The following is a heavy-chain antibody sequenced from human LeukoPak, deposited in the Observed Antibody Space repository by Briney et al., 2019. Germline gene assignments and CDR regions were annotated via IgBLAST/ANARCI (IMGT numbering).Heavy chain of an antibody. CDR2: ISYDGSNK. Sequence: GGSLRLSCAVSGFTVSSYGMHWVRQAPGKGLEWVAVISYDGSNKYYADSVKGRFTISRDNSKNMLYLQMNSLRAEDTAVYYCAKGTWIPKTYYFDYWGQGTLVTVSS. D-gene: IGHD5-18*01. V-gene: IGHV3-30*18. CDR3: AKGTWIPKTYYFDY. CDR1: GFTVSSYG. J-gene: IGHJ4*02.